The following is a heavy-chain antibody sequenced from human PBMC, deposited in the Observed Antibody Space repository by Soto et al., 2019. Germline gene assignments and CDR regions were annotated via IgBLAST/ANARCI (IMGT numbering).Heavy chain of an antibody. J-gene: IGHJ4*02. V-gene: IGHV1-69*13. D-gene: IGHD5-12*01. CDR2: IIPSFGTP. CDR1: GGTSRNYV. Sequence: SVKVSCKDSGGTSRNYVISWVRQAPGQGLEWMGGIIPSFGTPTYAQKFQGRVTITADASTSAAYMELSSLKSEDTAVYYCARANRGWLQLLDYWGQGTQVTVSS. CDR3: ARANRGWLQLLDY.